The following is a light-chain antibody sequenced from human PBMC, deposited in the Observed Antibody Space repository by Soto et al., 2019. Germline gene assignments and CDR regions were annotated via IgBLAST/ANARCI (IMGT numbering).Light chain of an antibody. CDR1: SGDITNCHY. Sequence: QAVVTQPPSLTVSPGKTITLSCSSSSGDITNCHYPYWFQQKPGQAPRTLIYDTTNRHSWSPTRFSGSRLGNKAALTLPGAQAEDESEYYCLLSYTGPYVFGTGTKVTVL. CDR3: LLSYTGPYV. CDR2: DTT. J-gene: IGLJ1*01. V-gene: IGLV7-46*01.